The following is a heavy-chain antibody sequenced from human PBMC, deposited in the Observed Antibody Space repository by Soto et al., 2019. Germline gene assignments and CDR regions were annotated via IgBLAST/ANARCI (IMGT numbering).Heavy chain of an antibody. J-gene: IGHJ4*02. CDR3: ARVPPHYGGNQ. Sequence: QVQLVQSGAEVKKPGSSVKVSCKASGGTFSSYAISWVRQAPGQGLEWMGGIIPIFGTGNYAQKFQGRVTITADESTSTAYMGLSSLRSEDTAVYYCARVPPHYGGNQWGQGTLVTVSS. CDR2: IIPIFGTG. CDR1: GGTFSSYA. D-gene: IGHD4-17*01. V-gene: IGHV1-69*12.